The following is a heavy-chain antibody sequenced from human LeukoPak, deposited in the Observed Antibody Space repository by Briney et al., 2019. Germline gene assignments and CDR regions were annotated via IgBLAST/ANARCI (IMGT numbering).Heavy chain of an antibody. J-gene: IGHJ4*02. D-gene: IGHD2-21*01. CDR3: ASCGGDCYRFDY. Sequence: ASVKVSCKASGGTFSSYAISWVRQAPGQGLEWMGGIIPIFGTANYAQKFQGRVTITTDESTSTAYMELSSLRSEDTAVYYCASCGGDCYRFDYWGQGTLVTVSS. CDR1: GGTFSSYA. V-gene: IGHV1-69*05. CDR2: IIPIFGTA.